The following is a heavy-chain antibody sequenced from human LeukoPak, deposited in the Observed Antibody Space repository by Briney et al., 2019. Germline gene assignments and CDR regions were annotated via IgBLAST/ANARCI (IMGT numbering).Heavy chain of an antibody. V-gene: IGHV4-39*01. J-gene: IGHJ5*02. D-gene: IGHD3-10*01. CDR3: ASLVLLWFGELSTNWFDP. Sequence: SETLSLTCTVSGGSISSYYWGWIRQPPGKGLEWIGNIYYSGSTYYNPSLKSRVTISVDTSKNQFSLKLSSVTAADTAVYSCASLVLLWFGELSTNWFDPWGQGTLVTVSS. CDR1: GGSISSYY. CDR2: IYYSGST.